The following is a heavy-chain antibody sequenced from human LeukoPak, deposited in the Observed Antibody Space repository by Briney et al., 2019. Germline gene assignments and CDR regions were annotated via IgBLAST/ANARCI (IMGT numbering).Heavy chain of an antibody. D-gene: IGHD3-22*01. CDR1: GFTFSSYG. CDR3: AKGHWGSSGYPNAFDI. J-gene: IGHJ3*02. Sequence: PGGSLRLSRAASGFTFSSYGMHWVRQAPGKGLEWVAFIRYDGSNKYYADSVKGRFTISRDNSKNTLYLQMNSLRAEDTAVYYCAKGHWGSSGYPNAFDIWGQGTMVTVSS. V-gene: IGHV3-30*02. CDR2: IRYDGSNK.